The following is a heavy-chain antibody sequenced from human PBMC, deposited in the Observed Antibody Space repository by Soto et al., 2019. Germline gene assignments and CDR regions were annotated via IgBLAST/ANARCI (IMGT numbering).Heavy chain of an antibody. CDR1: GFTFSSYS. CDR2: ISSSSTI. Sequence: EVQLVESGGGLVQPGGSLRLSCAASGFTFSSYSMNWVRQAPGKGLEWVSYISSSSTIYYADSVKGRFTISRDNAKNSLYLQMNSLRAEDTAVYYCARDDSTMVRGVKSWGQGTMVTVSS. D-gene: IGHD3-10*01. J-gene: IGHJ3*01. CDR3: ARDDSTMVRGVKS. V-gene: IGHV3-48*01.